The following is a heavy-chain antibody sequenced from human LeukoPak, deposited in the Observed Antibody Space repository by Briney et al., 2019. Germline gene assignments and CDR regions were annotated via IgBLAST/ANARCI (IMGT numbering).Heavy chain of an antibody. V-gene: IGHV3-48*02. CDR3: ARRDPFDY. Sequence: GGSLRLSCASSGFTFSAYHMNWVRQAPGKGLEWISFISSDSGTIYYADSVKGRFTISRNNAANSPYLQMNNLRDEDTAVYYCARRDPFDYWGQGTMVTVSS. CDR2: ISSDSGTI. CDR1: GFTFSAYH. J-gene: IGHJ4*02.